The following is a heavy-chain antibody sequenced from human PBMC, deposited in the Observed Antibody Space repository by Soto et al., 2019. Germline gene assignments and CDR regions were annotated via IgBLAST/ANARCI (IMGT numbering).Heavy chain of an antibody. D-gene: IGHD7-27*01. J-gene: IGHJ4*02. CDR3: ASELGGTIV. CDR1: GFTFNSYA. CDR2: ISYAGDNE. Sequence: QVQLVESGGGVVQPGRSLRLSCAASGFTFNSYAMYWVRQAPGKGLERVAVISYAGDNEYYADSVKGRFTITRDNSKNMMYLQMNSLRIEDTAIYYCASELGGTIVWGQGTLVTVSS. V-gene: IGHV3-30-3*01.